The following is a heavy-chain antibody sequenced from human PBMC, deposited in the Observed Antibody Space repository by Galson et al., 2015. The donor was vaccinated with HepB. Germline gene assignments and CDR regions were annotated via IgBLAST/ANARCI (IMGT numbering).Heavy chain of an antibody. J-gene: IGHJ6*02. Sequence: SLRLSCAASGFTFSSYVMYWVRQAPGKGLEYVSAINTNGRSTYYADSVKGRFTISRDNAKNTLYLQVSTLRAEDTGVYYCVKGVRSDSYYYNMDVWGQGTTVAVSS. CDR3: VKGVRSDSYYYNMDV. CDR1: GFTFSSYV. V-gene: IGHV3-64D*06. D-gene: IGHD2-21*01. CDR2: INTNGRST.